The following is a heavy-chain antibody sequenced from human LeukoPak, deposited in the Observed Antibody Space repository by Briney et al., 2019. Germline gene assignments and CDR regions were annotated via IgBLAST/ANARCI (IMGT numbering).Heavy chain of an antibody. V-gene: IGHV3-21*01. J-gene: IGHJ4*02. Sequence: PGGSLRLSCAASGFTFSSYSMNWVRQAPGKGLEWVSSISSSSSYIYYADSVKGRFTISRDNAKNSLYLQMNSLRAEDTAVYYCARSEYYYDSSGYSDFDYWGQGTLVTVSS. D-gene: IGHD3-22*01. CDR1: GFTFSSYS. CDR3: ARSEYYYDSSGYSDFDY. CDR2: ISSSSSYI.